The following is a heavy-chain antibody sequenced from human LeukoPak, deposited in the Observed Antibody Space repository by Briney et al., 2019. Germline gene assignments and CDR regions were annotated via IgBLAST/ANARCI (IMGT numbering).Heavy chain of an antibody. J-gene: IGHJ4*02. CDR3: ARDLVYYDSSGADY. CDR1: GFTFSSYT. V-gene: IGHV3-21*01. CDR2: ISSSSSYK. D-gene: IGHD3-22*01. Sequence: GGSLRLSCAASGFTFSSYTMNWVRQAPGKGLEWVSSISSSSSYKYYADSVKGRFTISRANAKNSLYLQMNSLRAEDTAVYYCARDLVYYDSSGADYWGQGTLVTVSS.